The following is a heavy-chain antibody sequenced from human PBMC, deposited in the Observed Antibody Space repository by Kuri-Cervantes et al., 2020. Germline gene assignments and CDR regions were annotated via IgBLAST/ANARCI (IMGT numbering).Heavy chain of an antibody. D-gene: IGHD6-19*01. CDR3: ARGSGWLPDY. Sequence: GGSLRLSCAASGFTFSSYSMNWVRQAPGKGLEWVSSISSSSSYIYYADSVKGRFTISRDNAKNPLFLQMNSLRAEDTAVFYCARGSGWLPDYWGQGTLVTVSS. V-gene: IGHV3-21*04. CDR2: ISSSSSYI. J-gene: IGHJ4*02. CDR1: GFTFSSYS.